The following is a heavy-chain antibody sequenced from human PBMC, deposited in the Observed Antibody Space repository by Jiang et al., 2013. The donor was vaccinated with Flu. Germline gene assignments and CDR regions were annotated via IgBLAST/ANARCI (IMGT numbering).Heavy chain of an antibody. CDR1: GGSISSYY. CDR3: VTYSSSGWFDP. D-gene: IGHD6-6*01. CDR2: IYYSGST. J-gene: IGHJ5*02. Sequence: GPGLVKPSETLSLTCTVSGGSISSYYWSWTPAAPQGKGLEWIAYIYYSGSTNYNPSLKSRVTISIDTSKNQFSLKLSSVTAADTAVYYCVTYSSSGWFDPWGQGTLVTVSS. V-gene: IGHV4-59*08.